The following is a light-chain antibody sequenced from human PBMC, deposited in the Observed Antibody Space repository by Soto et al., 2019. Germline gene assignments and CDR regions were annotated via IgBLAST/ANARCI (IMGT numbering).Light chain of an antibody. Sequence: DIQMTQSPSSLSASVGDRVTITCRASQSISSYLNLYQQKPGKAPKLLIYAASSLQSGVPSRFSGSGSGTDFTLTISSLQPEGFATYYCQQSYSTPRTFGQGTKLEIK. CDR2: AAS. CDR3: QQSYSTPRT. CDR1: QSISSY. J-gene: IGKJ2*01. V-gene: IGKV1-39*01.